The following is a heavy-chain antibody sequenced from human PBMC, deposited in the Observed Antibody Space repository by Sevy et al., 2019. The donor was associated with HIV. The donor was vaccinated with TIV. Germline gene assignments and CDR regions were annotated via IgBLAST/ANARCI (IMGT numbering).Heavy chain of an antibody. J-gene: IGHJ4*02. CDR3: AGSDSGTYYTLDY. CDR2: VIPIFGTP. Sequence: ASVKVSCKASGDTIRNYGINWVRQAPGQGLEWMGRVIPIFGTPEYAQKFQGRVTITADEFTSAAYMELSSLRSDDTAVYYCAGSDSGTYYTLDYWGQGTLVTVSS. CDR1: GDTIRNYG. V-gene: IGHV1-69*13. D-gene: IGHD3-10*01.